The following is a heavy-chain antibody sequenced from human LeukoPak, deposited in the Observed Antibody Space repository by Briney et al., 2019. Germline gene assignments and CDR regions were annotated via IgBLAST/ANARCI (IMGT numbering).Heavy chain of an antibody. D-gene: IGHD3-3*01. CDR1: GFTFSSYG. V-gene: IGHV3-23*01. CDR2: ISGSGGST. CDR3: AKDPTYDFWSGYEIDY. Sequence: PGGSLRLSCAASGFTFSSYGMSWVRQAPGKGLEWVSAISGSGGSTYYADSVKGRFTISRDNSKNTLYLQMNSLRAEDTAVYYCAKDPTYDFWSGYEIDYWGQGTLVTVSS. J-gene: IGHJ4*02.